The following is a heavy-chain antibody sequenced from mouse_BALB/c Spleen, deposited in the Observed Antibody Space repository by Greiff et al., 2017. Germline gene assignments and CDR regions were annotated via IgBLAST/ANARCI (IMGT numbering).Heavy chain of an antibody. CDR2: ISSGGST. V-gene: IGHV5-6-5*01. CDR3: ASPRYFDV. J-gene: IGHJ1*01. CDR1: GFTFSSYA. Sequence: DVKLVESGGGLVKPGGSLKLSCAASGFTFSSYAMSWVRQTPEKRLEWVASISSGGSTYYPDSVKGRFTISRDNARNILYLQMSSLRSEDTAMYYCASPRYFDVWGAGTTVTVSS.